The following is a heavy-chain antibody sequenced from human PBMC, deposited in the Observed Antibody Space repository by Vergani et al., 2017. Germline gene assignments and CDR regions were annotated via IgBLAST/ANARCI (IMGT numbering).Heavy chain of an antibody. Sequence: EVQLLESGGGLVQPGGSLRLSCAASGFTFSSYAMSWVRQAPGKGLEWVSAISGSGGSTYYADSVKGRFTISRDNSKNTLYLQMNSLRAEDTAVYYCAGDLGDDYGDYGWYFDLWGRGTLVTVSS. CDR3: AGDLGDDYGDYGWYFDL. CDR1: GFTFSSYA. V-gene: IGHV3-23*01. D-gene: IGHD4-17*01. CDR2: ISGSGGST. J-gene: IGHJ2*01.